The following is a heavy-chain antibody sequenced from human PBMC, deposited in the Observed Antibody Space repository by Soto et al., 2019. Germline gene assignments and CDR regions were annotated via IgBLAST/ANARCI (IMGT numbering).Heavy chain of an antibody. Sequence: QVQLVQCGVEVKKPGASVKVSCKAAGYTFSSYGIGWVRQAPGQGLEWMGWITVNSGNTNYPQKFQGRVTMTTDTSTSTAYMELRSLTSDDTGVYYCARGLGGGWYHFDYWGQGTLVTVSS. CDR2: ITVNSGNT. CDR3: ARGLGGGWYHFDY. D-gene: IGHD6-19*01. CDR1: GYTFSSYG. V-gene: IGHV1-18*01. J-gene: IGHJ4*02.